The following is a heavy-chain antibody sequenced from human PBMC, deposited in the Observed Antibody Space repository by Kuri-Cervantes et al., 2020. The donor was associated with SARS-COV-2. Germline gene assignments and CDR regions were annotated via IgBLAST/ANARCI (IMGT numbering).Heavy chain of an antibody. D-gene: IGHD3-3*01. CDR1: GGSFSGYY. J-gene: IGHJ6*02. V-gene: IGHV4-34*01. CDR3: ARAVNDFWSGYSHYYHYYGMDV. Sequence: ESLKISCAVYGGSFSGYYWSWIRQPPGKGLEWIGEINHSGSTNYNPSLKSRVTISVDTSKNQFSLKLSSVTAADTAVYYCARAVNDFWSGYSHYYHYYGMDVWGQGTTVTVSS. CDR2: INHSGST.